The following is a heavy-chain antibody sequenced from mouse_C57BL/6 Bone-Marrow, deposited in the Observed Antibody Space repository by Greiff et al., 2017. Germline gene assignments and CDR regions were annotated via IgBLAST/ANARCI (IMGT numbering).Heavy chain of an antibody. CDR3: AVYYDYDEDFDY. V-gene: IGHV1-69*01. Sequence: QVQLQQPGAELVMPGASVKLSCKASGYTFTSYWMHWVKQRPGQGLEWIEEIDPSDSYTNYNQKFKGKSTLTVDKSSSTAYMQLSSLTSEDSAVYYCAVYYDYDEDFDYWGQGTTLTVSS. J-gene: IGHJ2*01. CDR1: GYTFTSYW. D-gene: IGHD2-4*01. CDR2: IDPSDSYT.